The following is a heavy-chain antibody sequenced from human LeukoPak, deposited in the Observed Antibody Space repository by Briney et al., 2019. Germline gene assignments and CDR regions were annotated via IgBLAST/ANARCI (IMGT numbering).Heavy chain of an antibody. D-gene: IGHD3-10*01. CDR3: ARYPTSMVREPFDY. Sequence: ASVKVSCKASGYTFTGYYMHWVRQAPGQGLEWMGWINPNSGGTNYAQKFQGRVTMTRDTSISTAYMELSRLRSDDTAVYYCARYPTSMVREPFDYWGQGTLVTVSS. CDR2: INPNSGGT. CDR1: GYTFTGYY. V-gene: IGHV1-2*02. J-gene: IGHJ4*02.